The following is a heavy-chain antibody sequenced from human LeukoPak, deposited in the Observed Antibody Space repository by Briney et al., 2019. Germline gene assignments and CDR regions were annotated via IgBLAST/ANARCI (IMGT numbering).Heavy chain of an antibody. Sequence: SQTLSLTCTVSGGSISSGGYYWSWIRQHPGKGLERIGYIYYSGSTYYNPSLKSRVTISVDTSKNQFSLKLSSVTAADTAVYYCARADYRVRGVIIGSDPWGQGTLVTVSS. CDR2: IYYSGST. J-gene: IGHJ5*02. CDR1: GGSISSGGYY. D-gene: IGHD3-10*01. V-gene: IGHV4-31*03. CDR3: ARADYRVRGVIIGSDP.